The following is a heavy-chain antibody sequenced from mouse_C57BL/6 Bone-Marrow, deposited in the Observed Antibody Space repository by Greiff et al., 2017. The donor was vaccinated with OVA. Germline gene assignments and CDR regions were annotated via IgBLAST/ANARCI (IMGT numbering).Heavy chain of an antibody. D-gene: IGHD1-1*02. CDR2: IDPSDSYT. CDR1: GYTFTSYW. Sequence: QVQLQQPGAELVKPGASVKLSCKASGYTFTSYWMQWVKQRPGQGLEWIGEIDPSDSYTNYNQKFKGKATLTVDTSSSTAYMQLSSLTSEDSAVYYCARRWCFDYWGQGTTLTVSS. V-gene: IGHV1-50*01. CDR3: ARRWCFDY. J-gene: IGHJ2*01.